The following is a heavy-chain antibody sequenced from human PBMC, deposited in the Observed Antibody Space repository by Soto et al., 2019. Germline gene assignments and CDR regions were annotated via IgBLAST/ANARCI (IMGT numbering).Heavy chain of an antibody. CDR1: GYSFTSYW. CDR3: ARQSDYYDSSGSSPFDY. CDR2: IYPGDSDT. Sequence: PGESLKISCKGSGYSFTSYWIGWVRQMPGKGLEWMGIIYPGDSDTRYSPSFQGQVTISADKSISTAYLQWSSLKASDTAMYYCARQSDYYDSSGSSPFDYWGQRTLVTVSS. D-gene: IGHD3-22*01. V-gene: IGHV5-51*01. J-gene: IGHJ4*02.